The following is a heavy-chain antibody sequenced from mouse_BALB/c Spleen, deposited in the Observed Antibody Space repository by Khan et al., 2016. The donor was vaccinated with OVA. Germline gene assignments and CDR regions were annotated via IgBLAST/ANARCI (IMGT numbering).Heavy chain of an antibody. CDR1: GFSLTSYG. CDR2: IWGDGNT. CDR3: AKDRGYYAVDY. J-gene: IGHJ4*01. Sequence: QMQLEESGPGLVAPSQSLSITCTVSGFSLTSYGVSWVRQPPGKGLEWLGVIWGDGNTNFNSALRSRLSISKDNSKSQVFLKLNSLQTDDTATYYCAKDRGYYAVDYWGQGTSVTVFS. V-gene: IGHV2-3*01.